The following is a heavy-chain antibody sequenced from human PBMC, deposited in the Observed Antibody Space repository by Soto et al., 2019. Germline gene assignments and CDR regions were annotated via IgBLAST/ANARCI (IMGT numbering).Heavy chain of an antibody. V-gene: IGHV3-30-3*01. CDR1: GFTFSSYA. J-gene: IGHJ5*02. CDR2: ISYDGSNK. D-gene: IGHD6-19*01. CDR3: ARDRAMYSSGWYGWFDP. Sequence: QVQLVESVGGVVQPGRSLRLSCAASGFTFSSYAMHWVRQAPGKGLEWVAVISYDGSNKYYADSVKGRFTISRDNSKNTLYLQMNSLRAEDTAVYYCARDRAMYSSGWYGWFDPWGQGTLVTVSS.